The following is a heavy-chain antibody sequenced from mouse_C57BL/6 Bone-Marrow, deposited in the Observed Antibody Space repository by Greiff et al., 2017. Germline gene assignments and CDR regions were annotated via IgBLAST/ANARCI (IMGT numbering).Heavy chain of an antibody. CDR1: GYTFTSYG. CDR2: IYPRSGNT. V-gene: IGHV1-81*01. J-gene: IGHJ3*01. D-gene: IGHD2-4*01. Sequence: QVQLQQSGAELARPGASVKLSCKASGYTFTSYGISWVKQRTGQGLEWIGEIYPRSGNTCYNEKFKGKATLTADKSSSTAYMELRTLTSEDSAVYFCAVLRLAYWGQGTLVTVSA. CDR3: AVLRLAY.